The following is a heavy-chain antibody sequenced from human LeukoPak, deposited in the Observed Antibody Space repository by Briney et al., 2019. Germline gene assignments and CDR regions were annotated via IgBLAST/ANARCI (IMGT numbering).Heavy chain of an antibody. Sequence: SETLSLTCTVSGGSISSYYWSWLRQPAGKGLEWIGRIYTSGSTNYNPSLKSRVTISVDTSKNQFSLKLSSVTAADTAVYYCARDYCSGGSCYFPLDYWGQGTLVTVSS. CDR2: IYTSGST. D-gene: IGHD2-15*01. J-gene: IGHJ4*02. CDR1: GGSISSYY. CDR3: ARDYCSGGSCYFPLDY. V-gene: IGHV4-4*07.